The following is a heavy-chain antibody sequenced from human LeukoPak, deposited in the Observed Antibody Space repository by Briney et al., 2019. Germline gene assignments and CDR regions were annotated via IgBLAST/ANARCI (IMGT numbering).Heavy chain of an antibody. CDR1: GFTFSSYA. V-gene: IGHV3-30*04. J-gene: IGHJ4*02. D-gene: IGHD3-9*01. CDR3: ARGTDILTGYYSVSYFDY. CDR2: ISYDGSNK. Sequence: PGGSPRLSCAASGFTFSSYAMHWVRQAPGKGLEWVAVISYDGSNKYYADSVKGRFTISRDNSKNTLYLQMNSLRAEDTAVYYCARGTDILTGYYSVSYFDYWGQGTLVTVSS.